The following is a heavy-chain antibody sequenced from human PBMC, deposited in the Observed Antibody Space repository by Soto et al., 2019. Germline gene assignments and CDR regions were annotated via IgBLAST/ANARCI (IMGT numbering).Heavy chain of an antibody. CDR2: ISWNSGSI. Sequence: GGSLRLSCAASGFTFDDYAMHWVRQAPGKGLEWVSGISWNSGSIGYADSVKGRFTISRDNAKNSLYLQMNSLRAEDTALYYCAKSHGPAISSSWTDAFDIWGQGTMVTVSS. D-gene: IGHD6-13*01. V-gene: IGHV3-9*01. CDR1: GFTFDDYA. J-gene: IGHJ3*02. CDR3: AKSHGPAISSSWTDAFDI.